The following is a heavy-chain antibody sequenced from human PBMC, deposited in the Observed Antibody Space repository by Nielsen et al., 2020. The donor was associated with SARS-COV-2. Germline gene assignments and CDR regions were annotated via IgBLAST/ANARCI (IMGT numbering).Heavy chain of an antibody. Sequence: GESLKLSCAASGFTFSRHAMNWVRQAPGKGLEWVSIIGAGGDNIYYADSVKGRFTISRDNSKNTLYLQINSLRADDTAVYYCATQADGYKSPYDYWGQGTLVTVSS. CDR1: GFTFSRHA. D-gene: IGHD3-10*01. V-gene: IGHV3-23*01. J-gene: IGHJ4*02. CDR3: ATQADGYKSPYDY. CDR2: IGAGGDNI.